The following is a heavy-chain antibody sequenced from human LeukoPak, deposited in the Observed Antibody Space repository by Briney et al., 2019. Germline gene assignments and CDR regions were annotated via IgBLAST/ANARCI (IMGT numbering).Heavy chain of an antibody. Sequence: GGSLRLSCAASGFTFSSYSMNWVRQAPGKGLEWVSSISSSSSYIYYADSVKGRFTISRDNAKNSLYLQMNSLRAEDTAVYYCARDISSSWYPNWFDPWGQGTLVTVSS. J-gene: IGHJ5*02. CDR1: GFTFSSYS. D-gene: IGHD6-13*01. CDR2: ISSSSSYI. CDR3: ARDISSSWYPNWFDP. V-gene: IGHV3-21*01.